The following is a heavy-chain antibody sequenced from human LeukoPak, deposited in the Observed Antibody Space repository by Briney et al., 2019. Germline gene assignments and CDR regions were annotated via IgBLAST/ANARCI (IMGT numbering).Heavy chain of an antibody. CDR1: GFAFSNYA. D-gene: IGHD4/OR15-4a*01. CDR2: LISSGTIT. J-gene: IGHJ4*02. V-gene: IGHV3-23*01. Sequence: GGSLRLSCAASGFAFSNYAMSWVRQAPGKGLEWVSSLISSGTITYYADSVKGRFTISRDNSKNTLYLQMNSLRAEDTAVYYCARRAGAYSHPYDYWGQGTLVTVSS. CDR3: ARRAGAYSHPYDY.